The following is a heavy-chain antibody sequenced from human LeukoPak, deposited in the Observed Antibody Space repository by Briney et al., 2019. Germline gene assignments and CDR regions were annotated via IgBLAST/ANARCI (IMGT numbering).Heavy chain of an antibody. CDR2: IYYTGST. D-gene: IGHD4-17*01. Sequence: SETLSLTCTVSGGSISSYYWSWIRQPPGKGLEWIGYIYYTGSTTYNPSLKSRVTISVDTSKNQFSLKLRSVTAADTAVYYCARDYGDIPPDWYYDLWGRGTLVTVSS. CDR3: ARDYGDIPPDWYYDL. J-gene: IGHJ2*01. V-gene: IGHV4-59*01. CDR1: GGSISSYY.